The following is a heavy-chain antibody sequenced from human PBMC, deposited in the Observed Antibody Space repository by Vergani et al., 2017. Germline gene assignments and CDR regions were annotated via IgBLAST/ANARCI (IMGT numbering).Heavy chain of an antibody. D-gene: IGHD6-19*01. V-gene: IGHV4-38-2*01. CDR1: GYSIRDGYY. CDR2: IYRTGST. J-gene: IGHJ5*02. Sequence: QVQLQESGPTLVKSSETLSLSCVVSGYSIRDGYYWAWIRQTPGRGMEWIGSIYRTGSTYYNPSLKSRVTISVDTSKNQFSLKLSSVTAADTAVYFCARHSTVEWLVKLGWIDPWGQGILVTVSS. CDR3: ARHSTVEWLVKLGWIDP.